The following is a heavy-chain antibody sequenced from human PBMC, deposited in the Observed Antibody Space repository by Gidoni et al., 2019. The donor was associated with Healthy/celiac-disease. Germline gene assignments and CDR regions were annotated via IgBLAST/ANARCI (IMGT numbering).Heavy chain of an antibody. CDR2: ISSNGGST. V-gene: IGHV3-64D*08. Sequence: EVQLVESGGGLVQPGGSLRLSCSASGFPFRTYAMHWVRQAQGKGLEYVSAISSNGGSTYYADSVKGRFTISRDNSKNTLYLQMSSLRAEDTAVYYCVKSGYYDILTGYREDYWGQGTLVTVSS. CDR1: GFPFRTYA. CDR3: VKSGYYDILTGYREDY. D-gene: IGHD3-9*01. J-gene: IGHJ4*02.